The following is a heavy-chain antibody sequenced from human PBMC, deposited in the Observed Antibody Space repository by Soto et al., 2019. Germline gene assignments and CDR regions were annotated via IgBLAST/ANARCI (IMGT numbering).Heavy chain of an antibody. CDR1: GFIFSGSG. D-gene: IGHD3-22*01. V-gene: IGHV3-30*03. CDR3: ARWVGGSMYDNSGKYDS. CDR2: VSNDVIRK. Sequence: QVQLVESGGGVVQPGRSLRLTCAASGFIFSGSGMHWVRQAPGKGLEWVALVSNDVIRKYYGDSVKGRFTISRDNAENTLYLQMNSLRAEDTAVYYCARWVGGSMYDNSGKYDSWGQGTLVTVSS. J-gene: IGHJ5*01.